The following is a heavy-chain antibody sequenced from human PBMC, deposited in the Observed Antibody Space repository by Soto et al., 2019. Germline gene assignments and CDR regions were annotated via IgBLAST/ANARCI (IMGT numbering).Heavy chain of an antibody. CDR1: GFIVSSNY. D-gene: IGHD2-15*01. V-gene: IGHV3-53*04. CDR3: ARGGGWDHYYMDV. Sequence: GGSLRLSCAASGFIVSSNYMSWVRQAPGKGLEWVSLIYSDGTTYYADSVKGRFTISRHNSRNTLYLQMHSLTTEDTAVYYCARGGGWDHYYMDVWGKGTTVTVSS. CDR2: IYSDGTT. J-gene: IGHJ6*03.